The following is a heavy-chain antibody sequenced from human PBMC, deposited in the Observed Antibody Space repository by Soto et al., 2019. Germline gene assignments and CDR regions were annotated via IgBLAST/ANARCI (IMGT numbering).Heavy chain of an antibody. CDR3: ARGRVGGGELDL. Sequence: VQLVESGGGVVQPGRSLRLSCAASGCTFRTYGMYWVRQAPGKGLEWVAVIWYDASNTYYADTVKGRFTISRDNSENTVYLQLHRLKAEDPAVYYCARGRVGGGELDLWGQGTLVTVSS. V-gene: IGHV3-33*01. CDR2: IWYDASNT. CDR1: GCTFRTYG. D-gene: IGHD1-26*01. J-gene: IGHJ4*02.